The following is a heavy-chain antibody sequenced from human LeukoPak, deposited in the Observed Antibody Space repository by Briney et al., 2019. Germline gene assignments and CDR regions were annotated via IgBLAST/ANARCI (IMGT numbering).Heavy chain of an antibody. V-gene: IGHV1-2*02. CDR2: INPNIGAT. CDR1: GYTFTGYY. D-gene: IGHD2-15*01. CDR3: ARDRSSSGGWFDP. Sequence: GASVKVPCKASGYTFTGYYMHWVRQAPGQGLEWMGWINPNIGATNYAQMFQGRVTMTRDTSISTAYMELSRLKSDDTAVYYCARDRSSSGGWFDPWGQGTLVTVSS. J-gene: IGHJ5*02.